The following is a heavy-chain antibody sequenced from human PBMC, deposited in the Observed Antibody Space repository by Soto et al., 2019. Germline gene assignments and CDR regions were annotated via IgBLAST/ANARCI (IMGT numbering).Heavy chain of an antibody. D-gene: IGHD3-10*01. V-gene: IGHV3-11*01. Sequence: QVHLVESGGGLVKPGGSLRLSCAASGFTFSVSYMSWIRQAPGKGPEWVSCISDCGTKVYYADSVKGRFTISRDNAKNSLYLQMSSLRAEDTAVYYCAKDSYGPHIWGQGTMVTVSS. CDR3: AKDSYGPHI. CDR1: GFTFSVSY. J-gene: IGHJ3*02. CDR2: ISDCGTKV.